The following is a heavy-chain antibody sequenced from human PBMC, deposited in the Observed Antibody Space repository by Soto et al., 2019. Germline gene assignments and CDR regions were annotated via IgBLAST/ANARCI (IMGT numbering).Heavy chain of an antibody. V-gene: IGHV3-30*03. CDR1: GFTFSSYG. CDR2: ISYDGSNK. D-gene: IGHD6-13*01. J-gene: IGHJ4*02. Sequence: GGSLRLSCAASGFTFSSYGMHWVRQAPGKGLEWVAVISYDGSNKYYADSVKGRFTISRDNSKNTLYLQMNSLRAEDTAVYYCATPSVAGTFDYWGQGTLVTVSS. CDR3: ATPSVAGTFDY.